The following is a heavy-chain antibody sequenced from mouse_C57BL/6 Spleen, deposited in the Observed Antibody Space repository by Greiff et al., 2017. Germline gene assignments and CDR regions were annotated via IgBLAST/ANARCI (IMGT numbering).Heavy chain of an antibody. J-gene: IGHJ3*01. CDR1: GYSFTSYY. Sequence: QVQLQQSGPELVKPGASVKISCKASGYSFTSYYIHWVKQRPGQGLEWIGCIYPGSGNTKYNEKFKGKATMTADTSSSTAYMQLSSLTSEDSVVYYCSRSDDYSAWFAYWGQGTLVTVSA. V-gene: IGHV1-66*01. CDR2: IYPGSGNT. CDR3: SRSDDYSAWFAY. D-gene: IGHD2-4*01.